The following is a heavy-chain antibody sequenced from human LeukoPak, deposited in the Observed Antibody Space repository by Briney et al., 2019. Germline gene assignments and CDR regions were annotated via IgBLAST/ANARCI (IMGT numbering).Heavy chain of an antibody. J-gene: IGHJ4*02. Sequence: PSETLSLTCTVSGGSIRSSYYYWGWIRQPPGKGLEWIGSIYDSGSTYYNPSLKSRVTISVDTSKNQFSLKLNSVTAADTAVYYCARAYRGDSPDYWGQGTLVTVSS. CDR2: IYDSGST. CDR1: GGSIRSSYYY. V-gene: IGHV4-39*01. CDR3: ARAYRGDSPDY. D-gene: IGHD2-21*02.